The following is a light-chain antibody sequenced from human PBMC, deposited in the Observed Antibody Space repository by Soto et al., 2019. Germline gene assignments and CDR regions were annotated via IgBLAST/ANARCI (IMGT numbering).Light chain of an antibody. J-gene: IGKJ1*01. CDR1: QSISMS. CDR3: QQYRYFPWT. Sequence: DLQMTQSPFTLSASVGDRVTITCRASQSISMSLAWHQEKPGKAPKPLLYKASSLESGAPSRFSGSGSGTEFTLTISSLQPDDFATYYCQQYRYFPWTFGQGTKVEIK. V-gene: IGKV1-5*03. CDR2: KAS.